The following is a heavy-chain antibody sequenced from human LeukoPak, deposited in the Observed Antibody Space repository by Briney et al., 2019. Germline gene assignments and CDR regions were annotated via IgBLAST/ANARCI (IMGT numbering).Heavy chain of an antibody. Sequence: ASVKVSCKASGYTFTNYGITWVRQAPGQGLEWMGWISAYNGDTTYAQNLQGRVTMTTDTSTSTAYMELRSLTSGDTAVYYCAREEDRSGDWGQGTLVTVTS. D-gene: IGHD3-22*01. V-gene: IGHV1-18*01. CDR1: GYTFTNYG. J-gene: IGHJ4*02. CDR3: AREEDRSGD. CDR2: ISAYNGDT.